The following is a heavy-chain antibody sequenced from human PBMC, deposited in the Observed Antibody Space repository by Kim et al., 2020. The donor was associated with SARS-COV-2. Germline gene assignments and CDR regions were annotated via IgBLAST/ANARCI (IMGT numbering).Heavy chain of an antibody. J-gene: IGHJ5*02. Sequence: SETLSLTCTVSGGSISSGGYYWSWIRQHPGKGLEWIGYIYYSGSTYYNPSLKSRVTISVDTSKNQFSLKLSSVTAADTAVYYCARVRTHRNIVVVPVTNWVDPWGQGTLVTVSS. V-gene: IGHV4-31*03. CDR2: IYYSGST. CDR3: ARVRTHRNIVVVPVTNWVDP. D-gene: IGHD2-2*01. CDR1: GGSISSGGYY.